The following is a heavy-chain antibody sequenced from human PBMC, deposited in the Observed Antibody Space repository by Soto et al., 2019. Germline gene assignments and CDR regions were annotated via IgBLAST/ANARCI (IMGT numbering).Heavy chain of an antibody. V-gene: IGHV3-23*01. CDR2: ISGSGGST. D-gene: IGHD3-3*01. CDR1: GFTFSSYA. J-gene: IGHJ6*02. Sequence: GGSLRLSCAASGFTFSSYAMSWVRQAPGKGLEWVSAISGSGGSTYYADSVKGRFTISRDNSKNTLYLQMNSLRAEDTAVYYSAQKFRYTTIFGVVLPMDVWGQGTTVTVSS. CDR3: AQKFRYTTIFGVVLPMDV.